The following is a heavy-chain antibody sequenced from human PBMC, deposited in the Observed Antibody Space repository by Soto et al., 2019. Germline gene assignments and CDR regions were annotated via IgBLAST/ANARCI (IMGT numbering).Heavy chain of an antibody. CDR1: GGTLSSYT. J-gene: IGHJ6*03. CDR3: ARDHAPPCYYYYYMDV. V-gene: IGHV1-69*08. Sequence: QVQLVQSGAEVKKPGSSVKVSCKASGGTLSSYTITWVRQAPGQGLEWMGRIIPILGIANYAQKLQGRVTITADKSTSTVYMELSSLRSEDTAFYYCARDHAPPCYYYYYMDVWGKVTTVTVSS. CDR2: IIPILGIA.